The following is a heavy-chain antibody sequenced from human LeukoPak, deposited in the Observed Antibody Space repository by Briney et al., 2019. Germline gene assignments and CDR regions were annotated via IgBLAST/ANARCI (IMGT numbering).Heavy chain of an antibody. Sequence: PGGSLRLSCAASGFTFSDYYMSWIRQAPGKGLEWVSDISSSSSFTNFADSVKGRFTISRDNAKNSLYLQMNSLRAEDTAVYYCARTYYYGSGSYAPDYYYYYGMDVWGQGTTVAVSS. CDR3: ARTYYYGSGSYAPDYYYYYGMDV. CDR2: ISSSSSFT. V-gene: IGHV3-11*06. J-gene: IGHJ6*02. D-gene: IGHD3-10*01. CDR1: GFTFSDYY.